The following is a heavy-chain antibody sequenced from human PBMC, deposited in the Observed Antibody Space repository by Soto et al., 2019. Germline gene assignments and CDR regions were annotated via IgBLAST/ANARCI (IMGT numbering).Heavy chain of an antibody. D-gene: IGHD2-21*02. Sequence: ASVKVSCKASGYTFTSYYMHWVRQAPGQGLEWMGIINPSGGSTSYAQKFQGRVTMTRDTSTSTVYMELSSLRSEDTAVYYCARETAYCGGDCYSIRFDPWGQGTLVTVSS. V-gene: IGHV1-46*01. CDR1: GYTFTSYY. CDR2: INPSGGST. J-gene: IGHJ5*02. CDR3: ARETAYCGGDCYSIRFDP.